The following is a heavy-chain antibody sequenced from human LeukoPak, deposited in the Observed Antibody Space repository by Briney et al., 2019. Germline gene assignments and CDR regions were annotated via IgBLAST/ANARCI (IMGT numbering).Heavy chain of an antibody. Sequence: PSETLSLTCTVSGYSISSGYYWGWIRQPPGKGLEWIGSIYHSGSTYYNPSLKSRVTISVDTSKNQFSLKLSSVTAADTAVYYCARVLYYYDSSGISFDAFDIWGQGTMVTVSS. D-gene: IGHD3-22*01. J-gene: IGHJ3*02. V-gene: IGHV4-38-2*02. CDR3: ARVLYYYDSSGISFDAFDI. CDR2: IYHSGST. CDR1: GYSISSGYY.